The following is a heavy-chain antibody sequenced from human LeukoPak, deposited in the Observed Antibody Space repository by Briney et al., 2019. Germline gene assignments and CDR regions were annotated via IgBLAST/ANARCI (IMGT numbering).Heavy chain of an antibody. V-gene: IGHV3-21*01. Sequence: GGSLRLSCAASGFTFSSYAMSWVRQAPGKGLEWVSSISASSRNIYYADSVKGRFTISRDNTKNSLYLQMNSLRAEDTAVYYCARDGSGIYYDWANWGQGTLVTVSS. CDR3: ARDGSGIYYDWAN. J-gene: IGHJ4*02. CDR2: ISASSRNI. D-gene: IGHD3-10*01. CDR1: GFTFSSYA.